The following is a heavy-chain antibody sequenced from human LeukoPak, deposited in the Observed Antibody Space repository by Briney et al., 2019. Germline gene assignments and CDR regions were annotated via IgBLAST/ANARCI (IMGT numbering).Heavy chain of an antibody. Sequence: SETLSLTCTVSGYSISSGYYWGWIRQPPGKGLEWIGSIYHSGSTYYNPSLKCRVTISVDTSKNQFSLKLSSVTAADTAVYYCARVKGRITIFGGSDYWGQGTLVTVSS. V-gene: IGHV4-38-2*02. D-gene: IGHD3-3*01. CDR2: IYHSGST. CDR1: GYSISSGYY. CDR3: ARVKGRITIFGGSDY. J-gene: IGHJ4*02.